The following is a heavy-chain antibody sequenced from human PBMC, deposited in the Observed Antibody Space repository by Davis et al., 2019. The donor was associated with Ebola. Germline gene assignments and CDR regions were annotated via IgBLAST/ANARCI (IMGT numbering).Heavy chain of an antibody. CDR3: ARASLLSSSSY. J-gene: IGHJ4*02. Sequence: GESLKISCAASGFTFSSYWMSWVRQAPGKGLEWVANIKQDGSEKYYVDSVKGRFTISRDNAKNSLYLQMNSLRAEDTAVYYCARASLLSSSSYWGQGTLVTVSS. CDR1: GFTFSSYW. CDR2: IKQDGSEK. D-gene: IGHD6-13*01. V-gene: IGHV3-7*03.